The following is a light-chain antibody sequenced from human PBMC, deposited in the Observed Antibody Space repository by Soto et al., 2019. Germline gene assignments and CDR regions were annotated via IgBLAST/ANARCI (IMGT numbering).Light chain of an antibody. CDR3: QPYGSSGT. J-gene: IGKJ1*01. V-gene: IGKV3-20*01. Sequence: VLTPSPVTMSLSPGERATLSCRASQSVTSSYVAWYQQKPGQAPRLLIYGASSRATGIPDRFSGSGSGTDFTLTICRLEPDDFAVYYCQPYGSSGTFGQGIKV. CDR2: GAS. CDR1: QSVTSSY.